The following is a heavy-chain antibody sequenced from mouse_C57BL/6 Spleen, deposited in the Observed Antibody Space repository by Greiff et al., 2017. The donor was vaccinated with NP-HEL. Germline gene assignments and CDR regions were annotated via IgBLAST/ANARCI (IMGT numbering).Heavy chain of an antibody. V-gene: IGHV5-9*01. CDR1: GFTFSSYT. J-gene: IGHJ1*03. CDR2: ISGGGGNT. D-gene: IGHD1-1*01. Sequence: DVMLVESGGGLVKPGGSLKLSCAASGFTFSSYTMSWVRQTPEKRLEWVATISGGGGNTYYPDSVKGRFTISRDNAKNTLYLQMSSLRSEDTALYYCARKPPYYDGSSYGYCDVWGTGTTVTVSA. CDR3: ARKPPYYDGSSYGYCDV.